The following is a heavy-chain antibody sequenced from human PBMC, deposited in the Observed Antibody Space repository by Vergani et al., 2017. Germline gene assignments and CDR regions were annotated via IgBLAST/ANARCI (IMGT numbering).Heavy chain of an antibody. D-gene: IGHD5-24*01. CDR2: LTASGSGI. J-gene: IGHJ4*02. CDR1: GFAFSRYA. V-gene: IGHV3-23*01. Sequence: EVQLLESGGGLVQPGESLRLSCTVSGFAFSRYAMSWVRQAPGKGLEWVSGLTASGSGISYADSVRGRFTISRDNSKNTLFLQMDSLRAEDTAVYYCAKSGWLQHFGAHYFDSWGQGILVTVSS. CDR3: AKSGWLQHFGAHYFDS.